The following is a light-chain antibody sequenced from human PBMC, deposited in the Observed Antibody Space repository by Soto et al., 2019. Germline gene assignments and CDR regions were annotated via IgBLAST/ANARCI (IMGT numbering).Light chain of an antibody. V-gene: IGKV1-33*01. CDR2: DAS. CDR3: QQYDNLPPYT. CDR1: QDISNY. Sequence: DIQMTQSPSSLSASVGDRVTITCQASQDISNYLNWYHQKPGKAPKLLIYDASNLETGVPSRFSGSGSETDMTFTISSLQPEDIATYYCQQYDNLPPYTFGHGTKLEIK. J-gene: IGKJ2*01.